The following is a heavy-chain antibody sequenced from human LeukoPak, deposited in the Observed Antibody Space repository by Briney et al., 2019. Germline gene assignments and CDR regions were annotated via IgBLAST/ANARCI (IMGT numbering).Heavy chain of an antibody. Sequence: GASVKVSCKASGGTFSSYAISWVRQAPGQGLEWMGRIIPILGIANYAQKFQGRVTITADKSTSTAYMELRSLRSDDTAVYYCARDPRYCSSTSCPFDYWGQGTLVTVSS. CDR3: ARDPRYCSSTSCPFDY. J-gene: IGHJ4*02. V-gene: IGHV1-69*04. CDR2: IIPILGIA. CDR1: GGTFSSYA. D-gene: IGHD2-2*01.